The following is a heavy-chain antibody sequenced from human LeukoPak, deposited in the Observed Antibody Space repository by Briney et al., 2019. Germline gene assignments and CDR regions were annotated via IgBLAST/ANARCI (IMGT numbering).Heavy chain of an antibody. CDR1: GYTFTSYG. J-gene: IGHJ4*02. V-gene: IGHV1-18*01. CDR2: ISAYNGNT. D-gene: IGHD5-24*01. CDR3: ARVKRDGYQIGSRYYYFDY. Sequence: ASVKVSCKASGYTFTSYGISWVRQAPGQGLEWMGWISAYNGNTNYAQKLQGRVTMTRDTSTSTVYMELSSLRSEDTAVYYCARVKRDGYQIGSRYYYFDYWGQGTLVTVSS.